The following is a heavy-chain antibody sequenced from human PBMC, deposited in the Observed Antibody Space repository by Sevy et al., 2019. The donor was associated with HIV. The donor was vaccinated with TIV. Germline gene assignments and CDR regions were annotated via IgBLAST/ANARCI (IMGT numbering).Heavy chain of an antibody. CDR2: ISGSGGST. V-gene: IGHV3-23*01. Sequence: GGSLRLSCAASGFTFSSYAMSWARQAPGKGLQWVSAISGSGGSTYYADSVKGRFTISGDNSKNTRYLQMNSLRAEDTSVYYCSKESFMGLSMEYYGMDVWGQGTTVTVSS. J-gene: IGHJ6*02. D-gene: IGHD3-10*01. CDR1: GFTFSSYA. CDR3: SKESFMGLSMEYYGMDV.